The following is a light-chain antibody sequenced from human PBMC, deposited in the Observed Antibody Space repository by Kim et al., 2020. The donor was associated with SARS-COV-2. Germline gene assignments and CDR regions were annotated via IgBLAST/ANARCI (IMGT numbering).Light chain of an antibody. V-gene: IGKV3-11*01. CDR3: QQRSNWPRVLT. CDR1: QSVSSY. Sequence: PGERATLSCRASQSVSSYLAWYQQKPGQAPRLLIYDASNRATGIPARFSGSGSGTDFTLTISSLEPEDFAVYYCQQRSNWPRVLTFGGGTKVDIK. J-gene: IGKJ4*01. CDR2: DAS.